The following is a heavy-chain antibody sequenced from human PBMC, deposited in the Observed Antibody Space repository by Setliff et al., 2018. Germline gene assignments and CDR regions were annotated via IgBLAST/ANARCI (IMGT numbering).Heavy chain of an antibody. CDR3: ARAGSIWFGELFPENWFDP. V-gene: IGHV4-30-2*01. J-gene: IGHJ5*02. Sequence: SETLSLTCAVSGGSISSGGYSWSWIRQPPGKGLEWIGYIYHSGSTYYNPSLKSRVTISVDTSKNQFSLKLSSVTAADTAVYYCARAGSIWFGELFPENWFDPWGQGTLVTVSS. CDR1: GGSISSGGYS. D-gene: IGHD3-10*01. CDR2: IYHSGST.